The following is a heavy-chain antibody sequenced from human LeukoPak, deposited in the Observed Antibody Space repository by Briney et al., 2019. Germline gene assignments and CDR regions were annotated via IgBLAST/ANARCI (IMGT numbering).Heavy chain of an antibody. D-gene: IGHD3-10*01. CDR1: GFSFSSYW. CDR3: ARESYASGSYYWDY. J-gene: IGHJ4*02. V-gene: IGHV3-74*01. Sequence: GGFLRLSCVASGFSFSSYWMHWVRQAPGKGLEWVSRDGRSTNYADSVKGRFIVSRDNAKNTLHLQMNSLRAEDTAVYYCARESYASGSYYWDYWGQGTLVTVSS. CDR2: DGRST.